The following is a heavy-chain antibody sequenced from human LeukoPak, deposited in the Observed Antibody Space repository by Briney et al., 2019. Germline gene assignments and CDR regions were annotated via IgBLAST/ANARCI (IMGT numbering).Heavy chain of an antibody. CDR3: ARGTGQNSGYFHY. Sequence: GGSLRLSCAASGFTVSNSYMSWVRQAPGKGLEWVSVIYSGDSTYYADSVKGRFTISRDNSKNTLYLQMNSLRAEDTAVYYCARGTGQNSGYFHYWGQGTLVTVSS. J-gene: IGHJ4*02. D-gene: IGHD3-22*01. CDR1: GFTVSNSY. V-gene: IGHV3-53*01. CDR2: IYSGDST.